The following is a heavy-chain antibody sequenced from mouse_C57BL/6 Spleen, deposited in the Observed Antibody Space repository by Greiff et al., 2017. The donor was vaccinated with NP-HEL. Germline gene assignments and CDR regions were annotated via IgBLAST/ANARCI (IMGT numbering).Heavy chain of an antibody. CDR2: IWSGGST. CDR1: GFSLTSYG. J-gene: IGHJ4*01. D-gene: IGHD2-4*01. Sequence: VKLVESGPGLVQPSQSLSITCTVSGFSLTSYGVHWVRQSPGKGLEWLGVIWSGGSTDYNAAFISRLSISKDNSKSQVFFKMNSLQADDTAIYYCARYDYDRVYYAMDYWGQGTSVTVSS. CDR3: ARYDYDRVYYAMDY. V-gene: IGHV2-2*01.